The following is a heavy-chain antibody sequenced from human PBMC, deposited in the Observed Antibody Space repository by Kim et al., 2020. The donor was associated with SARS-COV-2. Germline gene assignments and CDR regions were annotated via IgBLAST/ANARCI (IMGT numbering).Heavy chain of an antibody. J-gene: IGHJ4*02. CDR3: ARSIVGATTGGDY. D-gene: IGHD1-26*01. V-gene: IGHV1-3*01. Sequence: SQKFQGRVAVTRDTSESTAYMDLSSLRSEDTAVYYCARSIVGATTGGDYWGQGTLVTVSS.